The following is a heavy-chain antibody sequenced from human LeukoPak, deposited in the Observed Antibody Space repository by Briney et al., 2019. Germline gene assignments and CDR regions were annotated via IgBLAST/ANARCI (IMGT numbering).Heavy chain of an antibody. Sequence: SETLSLTCAVSGGSIISYYWSWVRHPPGKGLEWIGYIYYNGSTNYNPSLRSRVTLSVDTSKNQFSLKLSSMTAADTAVYYCARQDMEVPAATPDYWGQGTLVTVSS. D-gene: IGHD2-2*01. V-gene: IGHV4-59*08. CDR1: GGSIISYY. CDR3: ARQDMEVPAATPDY. CDR2: IYYNGST. J-gene: IGHJ4*02.